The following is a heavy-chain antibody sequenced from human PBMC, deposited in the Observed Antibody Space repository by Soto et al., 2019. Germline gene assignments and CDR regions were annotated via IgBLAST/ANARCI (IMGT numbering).Heavy chain of an antibody. D-gene: IGHD4-4*01. J-gene: IGHJ6*02. CDR2: IWYDGSNK. V-gene: IGHV3-33*06. CDR3: AKATTPYYYGMDV. CDR1: GFTFSSYG. Sequence: GGSLRLSCAASGFTFSSYGMHWVRQAPGKGLEWVAVIWYDGSNKYYADSVKGRFTIFRDNSKNTLYLQMNSLRAEDTAVYYCAKATTPYYYGMDVWGQGTTVTVSS.